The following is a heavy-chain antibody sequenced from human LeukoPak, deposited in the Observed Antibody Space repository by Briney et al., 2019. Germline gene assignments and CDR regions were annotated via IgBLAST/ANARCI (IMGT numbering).Heavy chain of an antibody. CDR3: SKDPVEQQLVRDFDY. CDR2: VNDSGGNT. J-gene: IGHJ4*02. D-gene: IGHD6-13*01. V-gene: IGHV3-23*01. Sequence: GGALRLSCAASGFSLRSYAMRWVRQATGRGGGWGSAVNDSGGNTYYAAAVKGRCTNSRDHSKNTLHLQNSRLRPEDKAVYYCSKDPVEQQLVRDFDYWGQGTLVTVSS. CDR1: GFSLRSYA.